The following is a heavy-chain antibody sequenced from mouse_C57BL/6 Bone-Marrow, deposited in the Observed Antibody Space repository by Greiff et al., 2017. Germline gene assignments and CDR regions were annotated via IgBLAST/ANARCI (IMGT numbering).Heavy chain of an antibody. V-gene: IGHV1-55*01. J-gene: IGHJ2*01. Sequence: QVQLQQPGAELVKPGASVKMSCKASGYTFTSYWITWVKQRPGQGLEWIGDIYPGSGSTNYNEKFKSKATLTVETSSSTAYMQLSSLTSEASAVYYCARERETVTHFDYWRPCTTLPVSS. CDR1: GYTFTSYW. CDR3: ARERETVTHFDY. D-gene: IGHD4-1*01. CDR2: IYPGSGST.